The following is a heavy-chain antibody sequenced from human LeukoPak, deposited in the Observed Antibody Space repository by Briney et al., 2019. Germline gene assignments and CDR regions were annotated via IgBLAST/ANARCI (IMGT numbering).Heavy chain of an antibody. D-gene: IGHD2-2*01. J-gene: IGHJ3*02. Sequence: SQTLSLTCTVSGGSISSGDYYRSWIRQPPGKGLEWIGYIYYSGSTYYNPSLKSRVTISVDTSKNQFSLKLSSVTAADTAVYYCAREVGYCSSTSCYGDAFDIWGQGTMVTVSS. CDR3: AREVGYCSSTSCYGDAFDI. V-gene: IGHV4-30-4*01. CDR1: GGSISSGDYY. CDR2: IYYSGST.